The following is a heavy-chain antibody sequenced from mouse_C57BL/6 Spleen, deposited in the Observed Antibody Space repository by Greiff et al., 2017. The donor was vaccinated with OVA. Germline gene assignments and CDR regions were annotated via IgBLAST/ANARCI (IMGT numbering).Heavy chain of an antibody. D-gene: IGHD4-1*01. CDR1: GFTFSNYW. CDR2: IRLKSDNYAT. Sequence: EVKLEESGGGLVQPGGSMKLSCVASGFTFSNYWMNWVRQSPEKGLEWVAQIRLKSDNYATHYAESVKGRFTNSRDDSKSSVYLQMHNLRAEDTGMYYCTASNWAWFAYWGQGTLVTVSA. V-gene: IGHV6-3*01. CDR3: TASNWAWFAY. J-gene: IGHJ3*01.